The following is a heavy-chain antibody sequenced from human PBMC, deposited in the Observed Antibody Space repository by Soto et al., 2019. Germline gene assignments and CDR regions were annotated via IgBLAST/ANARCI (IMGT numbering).Heavy chain of an antibody. CDR2: VSSSSTTI. CDR3: ARVTSYYYMDI. Sequence: EVQLVESGGGLVQPWGFLRLSCAASGFTFSSYSMSWVRQAPGEGLEWVSYVSSSSTTIFYADSVKGRFTISRDNGKNSLYLQMNSLRAEDTAVYYCARVTSYYYMDIWGKGTTVTVSS. CDR1: GFTFSSYS. V-gene: IGHV3-48*01. J-gene: IGHJ6*03.